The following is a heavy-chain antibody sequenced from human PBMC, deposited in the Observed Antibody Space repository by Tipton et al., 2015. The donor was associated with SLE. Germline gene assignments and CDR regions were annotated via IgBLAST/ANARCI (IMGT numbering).Heavy chain of an antibody. J-gene: IGHJ5*02. CDR2: IYYSGNT. CDR3: ASLQQLVPRGFDP. CDR1: GGSISSYY. V-gene: IGHV4-59*01. D-gene: IGHD6-13*01. Sequence: TLSLTCTVSGGSISSYYWSWIRQPPGKGLEWIGYIYYSGNTSYNPSLKSRVTISVDTSKNQFSLKLSSVTAADTAVYYCASLQQLVPRGFDPWGQGTLVTVSS.